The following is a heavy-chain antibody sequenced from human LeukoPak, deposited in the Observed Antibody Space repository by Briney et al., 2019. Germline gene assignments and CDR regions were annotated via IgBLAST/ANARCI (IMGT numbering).Heavy chain of an antibody. CDR1: GFPFSRYA. D-gene: IGHD5-24*01. CDR3: ARDPKWLLCFDY. V-gene: IGHV3-30-3*01. Sequence: GGSLRISCVASGFPFSRYAVHWVRQAPGKGLEWVAIIAYDGGNEYYADSVKGRFTISRDNSKNTLYLQMNSLRPEDTAVYYRARDPKWLLCFDYWGQGTLVTVSS. CDR2: IAYDGGNE. J-gene: IGHJ4*02.